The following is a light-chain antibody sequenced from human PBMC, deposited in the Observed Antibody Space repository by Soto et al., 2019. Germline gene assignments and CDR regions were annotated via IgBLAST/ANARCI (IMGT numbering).Light chain of an antibody. J-gene: IGKJ5*01. CDR1: QSVSSH. CDR2: EAS. V-gene: IGKV3-11*01. Sequence: EIVVTQSPATLSLSPGERGTLSCRASQSVSSHLAWYQQKPGQGPRLLIYEASNRATGIPARFSGSGSGTDFTLAISSLEPEDFAVYYCQQRSNWPITFGQGTRLEIK. CDR3: QQRSNWPIT.